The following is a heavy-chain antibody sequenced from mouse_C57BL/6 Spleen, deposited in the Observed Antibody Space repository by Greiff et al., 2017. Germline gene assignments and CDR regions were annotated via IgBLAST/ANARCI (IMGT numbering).Heavy chain of an antibody. CDR1: GFTFSSYG. J-gene: IGHJ4*01. V-gene: IGHV5-6*01. CDR3: ARTLITTVMDY. CDR2: ISSGGSYT. Sequence: EVKLMESGGDLVKPGGSLKLSCAASGFTFSSYGMSWVRQTPDKRLEWVATISSGGSYTYYPHSVKGRFTISRDNAKNTLYLQMSSLKSEDTAMYYCARTLITTVMDYWGQGTSVTVSS. D-gene: IGHD1-1*01.